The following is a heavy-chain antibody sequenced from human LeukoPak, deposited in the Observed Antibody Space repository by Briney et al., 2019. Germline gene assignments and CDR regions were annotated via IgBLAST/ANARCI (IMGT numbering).Heavy chain of an antibody. J-gene: IGHJ6*02. CDR2: IYYSGST. CDR1: GGSISSYY. D-gene: IGHD2-8*02. CDR3: ARDRLVVPYYYGMDV. Sequence: PSETLSLTCTVSGGSISSYYWSWIRQPPGKGLEWIGYIYYSGSTNYNPSLKSRVTISVDTSKNQFSLKLSSVTAADTAVYCCARDRLVVPYYYGMDVWGQGTTVTVSS. V-gene: IGHV4-59*01.